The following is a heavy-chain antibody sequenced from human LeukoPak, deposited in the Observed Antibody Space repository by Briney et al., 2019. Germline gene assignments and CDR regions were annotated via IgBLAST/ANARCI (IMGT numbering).Heavy chain of an antibody. V-gene: IGHV4-59*08. CDR2: IYYSGST. D-gene: IGHD3-3*01. Sequence: SETLSLTCTVSGGSISSYYWSWIRQPPGKGLEWIGYIYYSGSTNYNPSLKSRVTISVDTSKNQFSLKLSSVTAADTAVYYCARSYFWSGYYIDYWGQGTLVTVSS. J-gene: IGHJ4*02. CDR3: ARSYFWSGYYIDY. CDR1: GGSISSYY.